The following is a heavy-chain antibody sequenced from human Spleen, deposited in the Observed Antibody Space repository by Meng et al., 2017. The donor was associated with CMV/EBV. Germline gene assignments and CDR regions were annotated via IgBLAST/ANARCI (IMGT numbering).Heavy chain of an antibody. D-gene: IGHD5-12*01. J-gene: IGHJ4*02. Sequence: QLQESGPGRGKPSQTLSLTCTVSDGFTTSDDYYWSWIRQPPGKGLEWIGYIHYSGTTYYNPSLKSRIAISLDTSKNQFSLNLNSVTAADAAVYYCARDSPGGYGYFDSWGQGTLVTVSS. CDR3: ARDSPGGYGYFDS. V-gene: IGHV4-30-4*01. CDR1: DGFTTSDDYY. CDR2: IHYSGTT.